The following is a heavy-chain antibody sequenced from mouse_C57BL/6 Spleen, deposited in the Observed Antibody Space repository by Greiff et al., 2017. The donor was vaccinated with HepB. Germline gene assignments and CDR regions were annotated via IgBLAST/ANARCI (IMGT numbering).Heavy chain of an antibody. D-gene: IGHD1-1*01. Sequence: EVQVVESGTVLARPGASVKMSCKTSGYTFTSYWMHWVKQRPGQGLEWIGAIYPGNSDTSYNQKFKGKAKLTAVTSASTAYMELSSLTNEDSAVYYCTREAYYGSSYDYAMDYWGQGTSVTVSS. J-gene: IGHJ4*01. CDR1: GYTFTSYW. CDR2: IYPGNSDT. V-gene: IGHV1-5*01. CDR3: TREAYYGSSYDYAMDY.